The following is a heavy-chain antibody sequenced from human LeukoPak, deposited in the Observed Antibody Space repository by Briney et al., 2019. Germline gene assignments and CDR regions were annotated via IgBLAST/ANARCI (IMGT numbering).Heavy chain of an antibody. CDR1: GGSISSSSYY. D-gene: IGHD6-19*01. Sequence: SETLSLTCTVSGGSISSSSYYWGWIRQPPGKGLEWIGSIYYSGSTYYNPSLKSRVTISVDTSKNQFSLKLSSVTAADTAVYYCASVAVADYYYGMDVWGQGTTVTVSS. CDR2: IYYSGST. J-gene: IGHJ6*02. CDR3: ASVAVADYYYGMDV. V-gene: IGHV4-39*07.